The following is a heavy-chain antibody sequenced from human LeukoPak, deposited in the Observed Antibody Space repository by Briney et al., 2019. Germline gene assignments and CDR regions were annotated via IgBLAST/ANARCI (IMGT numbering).Heavy chain of an antibody. Sequence: PSETLSLTCTVSGGSISSYYWSWIRQPPGKGLEWIGEINHSGSTNYNPSLKSRVTISVDTSKNQFSLKLSSVTAADTAVYYCARGHPVFDYWGQGTLVTVSS. CDR1: GGSISSYY. V-gene: IGHV4-34*01. CDR3: ARGHPVFDY. CDR2: INHSGST. J-gene: IGHJ4*02.